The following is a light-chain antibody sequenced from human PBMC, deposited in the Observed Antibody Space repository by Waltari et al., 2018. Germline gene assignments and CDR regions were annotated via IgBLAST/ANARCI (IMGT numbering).Light chain of an antibody. V-gene: IGLV2-11*01. J-gene: IGLJ3*02. CDR2: DVT. CDR3: CSYAGSYTWV. CDR1: TNDLGSYKY. Sequence: SALTQPRSVSGSPGQSVTISCTGTTNDLGSYKYVSWYLQHPGKAPKLIILDVTKRPSGVPDRLSGSKSGNTASLTISGLRAEDEAEYYCCSYAGSYTWVFGGGTKLTVV.